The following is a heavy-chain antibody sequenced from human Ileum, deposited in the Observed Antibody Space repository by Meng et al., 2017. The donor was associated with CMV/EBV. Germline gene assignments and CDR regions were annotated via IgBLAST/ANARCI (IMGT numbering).Heavy chain of an antibody. V-gene: IGHV4-59*01. D-gene: IGHD2/OR15-2a*01. J-gene: IGHJ5*02. Sequence: SETLSLTCTVSGGSMSGYYWSWIRQPPGKGLEWIGYIYYSENTNYNPSLKSRVIISLDTSKNQFSLKLSSVTAADTAVYYCARHSRGRNIVIVPTAPGWFDPWGQGTLVTVSS. CDR2: IYYSENT. CDR1: GGSMSGYY. CDR3: ARHSRGRNIVIVPTAPGWFDP.